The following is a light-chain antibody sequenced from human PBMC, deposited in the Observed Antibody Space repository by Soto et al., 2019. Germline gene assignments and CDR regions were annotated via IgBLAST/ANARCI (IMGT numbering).Light chain of an antibody. J-gene: IGKJ5*01. CDR2: ATS. Sequence: DIQVTQSPSSLSASVGDRVTITGRASQSISTYLIWYQQKPGKAPKLLIYATSSLQSGVPSRFSGSGSGTEFTLTINSLQADDFATYYCQQHNSFSITFGQGTRLEIK. V-gene: IGKV1-17*01. CDR3: QQHNSFSIT. CDR1: QSISTY.